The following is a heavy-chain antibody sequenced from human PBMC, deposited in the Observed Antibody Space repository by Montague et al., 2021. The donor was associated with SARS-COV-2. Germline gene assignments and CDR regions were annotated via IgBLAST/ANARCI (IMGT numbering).Heavy chain of an antibody. CDR2: IYYSGST. J-gene: IGHJ6*02. Sequence: SETLSLTCTVSGGSISSSSYYWGWIRQPPGKGGEWIGSIYYSGSTYSKESLKSRVTISVDTTKNQFSLKLSSVTAADTAVYYCARRVTGTTVHYYYYGMDVWGQGTTVTVSS. V-gene: IGHV4-39*01. D-gene: IGHD1-20*01. CDR1: GGSISSSSYY. CDR3: ARRVTGTTVHYYYYGMDV.